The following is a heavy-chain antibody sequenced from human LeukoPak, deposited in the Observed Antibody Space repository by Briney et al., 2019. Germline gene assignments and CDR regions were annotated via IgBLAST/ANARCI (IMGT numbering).Heavy chain of an antibody. V-gene: IGHV4-4*07. J-gene: IGHJ6*02. Sequence: PSETLSLTCTVSGGSISSYYWSWIRQPAGKGLEWIGRIYTSGSTNYNPSLKSRVTMSVDTSKNQFSLKLSSVTAADTAVYYCAREGRGHSYAYYYYYGMDVWGQGTTVTVSS. CDR1: GGSISSYY. CDR2: IYTSGST. CDR3: AREGRGHSYAYYYYYGMDV. D-gene: IGHD5-18*01.